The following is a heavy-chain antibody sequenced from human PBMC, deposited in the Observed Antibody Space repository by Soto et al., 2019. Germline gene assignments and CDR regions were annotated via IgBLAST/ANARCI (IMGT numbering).Heavy chain of an antibody. Sequence: PGGSLRLSCAASGFTFSSYAMSWVRQAPGKGLEWVSAISGSGGSTYYADSVKGRFTISRDNSKNTLYLQMNSLRAEDTAVYYCAKPPYYDFWSGYQKYYYGMDVWGQGTTVTVSS. D-gene: IGHD3-3*01. V-gene: IGHV3-23*01. J-gene: IGHJ6*02. CDR1: GFTFSSYA. CDR2: ISGSGGST. CDR3: AKPPYYDFWSGYQKYYYGMDV.